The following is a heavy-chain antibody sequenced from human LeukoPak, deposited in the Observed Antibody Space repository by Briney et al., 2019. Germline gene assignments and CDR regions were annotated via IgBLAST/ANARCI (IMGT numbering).Heavy chain of an antibody. D-gene: IGHD5-24*01. V-gene: IGHV3-74*01. Sequence: GGSLRLSCAASGFTFSSYWMHWVRQAPGKGLVWVSRINSDGSSTSYADSVKGRFTISRDNAKNTLYLQMNSLRAEDTAVYYCARVRREMATRNYYYYYGMDVWGQGTTVTVSS. CDR2: INSDGSST. CDR3: ARVRREMATRNYYYYYGMDV. CDR1: GFTFSSYW. J-gene: IGHJ6*02.